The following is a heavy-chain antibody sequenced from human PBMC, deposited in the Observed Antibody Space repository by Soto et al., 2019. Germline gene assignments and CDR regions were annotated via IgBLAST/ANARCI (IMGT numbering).Heavy chain of an antibody. Sequence: QVQLVESGGGVVQPGRSLRLSCAASGFTFSSYAMHWVRQAPGKGLEWVAVISYDGSNKYYADSVKGRFTISRDNSKNTLYLQMNSLRAEDTAVYYCARTMAWGHIYGGKWGFDYWGQGTLVTVSS. J-gene: IGHJ4*02. CDR1: GFTFSSYA. D-gene: IGHD4-17*01. V-gene: IGHV3-30-3*01. CDR2: ISYDGSNK. CDR3: ARTMAWGHIYGGKWGFDY.